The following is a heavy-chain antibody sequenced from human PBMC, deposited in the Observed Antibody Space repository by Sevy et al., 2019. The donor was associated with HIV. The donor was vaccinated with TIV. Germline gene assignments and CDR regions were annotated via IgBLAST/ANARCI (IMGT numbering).Heavy chain of an antibody. J-gene: IGHJ4*02. CDR1: GFTFSSYA. Sequence: GESLKISCAASGFTFSSYAMSWVRQAPGKGLEWVSAISGSGGSTYYADSVKGRFTISRDNSKNTLYLQMNSLRAEDTAVYYCAKSRGIVVSPPLVYFDYWGQGTLVTVSS. V-gene: IGHV3-23*01. D-gene: IGHD3-22*01. CDR2: ISGSGGST. CDR3: AKSRGIVVSPPLVYFDY.